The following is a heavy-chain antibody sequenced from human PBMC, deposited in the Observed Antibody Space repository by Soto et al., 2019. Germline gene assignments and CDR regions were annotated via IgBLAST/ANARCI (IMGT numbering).Heavy chain of an antibody. CDR3: AKGSTSGWYVFDS. CDR1: GFTFSSYV. CDR2: IRGSGDGA. D-gene: IGHD6-19*01. Sequence: EVQLLESGGNLVQPGGSLRLSCAASGFTFSSYVMSWVRQAPGKGLEWVSGIRGSGDGAYYGDSVKGRFTVSRDNSKNTLYLQTNNPRAEDTAIYYCAKGSTSGWYVFDSWGQGTLVTVSS. J-gene: IGHJ4*02. V-gene: IGHV3-23*01.